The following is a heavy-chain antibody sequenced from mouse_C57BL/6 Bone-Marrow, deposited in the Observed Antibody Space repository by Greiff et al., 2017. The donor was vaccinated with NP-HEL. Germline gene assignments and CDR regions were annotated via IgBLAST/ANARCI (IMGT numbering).Heavy chain of an antibody. CDR3: AREGVITAVRIAY. CDR1: GYTFTSYW. V-gene: IGHV1-50*01. D-gene: IGHD1-1*01. Sequence: QVQLKQPGAELVKPGASVKLSCKASGYTFTSYWMQWVKQRPGQGLEWIGEIDPSDSYTNYNQKFKGKATLTVDTSSRTAYMQLSSLTSEDSAVYYCAREGVITAVRIAYWGQGTLVTVSA. CDR2: IDPSDSYT. J-gene: IGHJ3*01.